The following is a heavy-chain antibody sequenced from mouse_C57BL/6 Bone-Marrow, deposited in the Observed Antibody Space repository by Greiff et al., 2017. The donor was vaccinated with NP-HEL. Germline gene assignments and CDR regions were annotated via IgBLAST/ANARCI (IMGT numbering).Heavy chain of an antibody. Sequence: EVQLMESGGGLVQPGGSLKLSCAASGFTFSDYGMAWVRQAPRKGPEWVAFISTLAYSINYADNVTGRVTFSRENAKNTRYLEMSSLRSEDTAMYYCARLNYDYDRAWDYGGQGNAATVTS. CDR2: ISTLAYSI. CDR3: ARLNYDYDRAWDY. CDR1: GFTFSDYG. V-gene: IGHV5-15*01. J-gene: IGHJ4*01. D-gene: IGHD2-4*01.